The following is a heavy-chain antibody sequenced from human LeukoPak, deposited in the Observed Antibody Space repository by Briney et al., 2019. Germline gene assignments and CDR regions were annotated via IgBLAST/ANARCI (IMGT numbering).Heavy chain of an antibody. V-gene: IGHV4-34*01. CDR2: INHSGST. Sequence: SETLSLTCAVYGGSFSGYYWSWIRQPPGKGLEWIGEINHSGSTNYNPSLKSRVTISVDTSKNQFPLKLSSVTAADTAVYYCARHWNDPPGPFDYWGQGTLVTVSS. D-gene: IGHD1-1*01. J-gene: IGHJ4*02. CDR1: GGSFSGYY. CDR3: ARHWNDPPGPFDY.